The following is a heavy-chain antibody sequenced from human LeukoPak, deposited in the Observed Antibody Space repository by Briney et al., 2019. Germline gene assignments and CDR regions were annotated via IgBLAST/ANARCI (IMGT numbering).Heavy chain of an antibody. CDR1: GFTFDTYS. D-gene: IGHD3-16*02. Sequence: GGSLRLSCAASGFTFDTYSMNWVRQAPGKGLEWVSSISSSGSYIYYADSVKGRFTISRDNAKNSLYLQMNSLRAEDTAVYYCARALNRYTEFYFDYWGQGTLVTVSS. V-gene: IGHV3-21*01. J-gene: IGHJ4*02. CDR2: ISSSGSYI. CDR3: ARALNRYTEFYFDY.